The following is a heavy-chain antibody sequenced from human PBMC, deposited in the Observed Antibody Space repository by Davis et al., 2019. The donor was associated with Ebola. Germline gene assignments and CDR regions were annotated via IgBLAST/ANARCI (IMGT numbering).Heavy chain of an antibody. CDR1: GGSISSSSYY. Sequence: SETLSLTCTVSGGSISSSSYYWGWIRQPPGKGLEWIGSIYYSGSTYYNPSLKSRVTISVDTSKNQFSLKLSSVTAADTAVYYCARGGLDSSSWYVNYFDYWGQGTLVTVSS. J-gene: IGHJ4*02. CDR3: ARGGLDSSSWYVNYFDY. D-gene: IGHD6-13*01. CDR2: IYYSGST. V-gene: IGHV4-39*07.